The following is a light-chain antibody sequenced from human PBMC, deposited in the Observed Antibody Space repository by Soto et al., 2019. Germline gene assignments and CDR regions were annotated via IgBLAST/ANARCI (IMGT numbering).Light chain of an antibody. Sequence: DIQMTQSPPTLSASVGDRVTITCRASQTISTWMAWYQQKPGKAPKLLVYDASTLQSGVASRFSGSGSGTEFTLSISSLQSEDSAVYYCQQYNNWPPITFGQGTRLEIK. CDR2: DAS. V-gene: IGKV1-5*01. J-gene: IGKJ5*01. CDR1: QTISTW. CDR3: QQYNNWPPIT.